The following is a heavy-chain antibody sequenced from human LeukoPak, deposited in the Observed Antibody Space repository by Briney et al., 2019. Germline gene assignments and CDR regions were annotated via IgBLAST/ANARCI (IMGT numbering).Heavy chain of an antibody. J-gene: IGHJ4*02. CDR3: ARVIVGYCSSTSCYQPLDY. D-gene: IGHD2-2*01. CDR1: GFTFSSYA. CDR2: ISYNGSNK. V-gene: IGHV3-30-3*01. Sequence: GGSLRLSCAASGFTFSSYALHWVRQAPGKGLEWVAVISYNGSNKYYGDSVKGRFSISRDNSKNTLYLQMNSLRAEDTAVYYCARVIVGYCSSTSCYQPLDYWGQGTLVTVSS.